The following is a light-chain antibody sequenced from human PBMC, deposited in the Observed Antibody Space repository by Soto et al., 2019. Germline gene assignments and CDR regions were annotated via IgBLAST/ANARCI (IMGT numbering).Light chain of an antibody. CDR1: SSDISGYNY. V-gene: IGLV2-8*01. Sequence: QSVLTQPPSASGSPGQSVTISCTGTSSDISGYNYVSWYQQHPGKAPKLMIYEVSKRPSGVPDRFSGSKSGNTASLTVSGLQAEDEADYYCSSYAGSNNYVFGSGTRSPS. CDR3: SSYAGSNNYV. CDR2: EVS. J-gene: IGLJ1*01.